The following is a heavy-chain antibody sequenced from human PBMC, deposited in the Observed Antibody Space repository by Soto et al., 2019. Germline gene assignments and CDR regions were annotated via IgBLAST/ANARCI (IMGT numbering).Heavy chain of an antibody. CDR1: GGSISSGGYS. CDR2: IYHSGST. V-gene: IGHV4-30-2*01. Sequence: QLQLQESGSGLVKPSQTLSLTCAVSGGSISSGGYSWSWIRQPPGKGLEWIGYIYHSGSTYYNPSPQRRGTLSGNQAKNQFSLKLSSVAAADTAVYYCARVDYYGSAPYGMDVWGQGTTVTVSS. J-gene: IGHJ6*02. CDR3: ARVDYYGSAPYGMDV. D-gene: IGHD3-10*01.